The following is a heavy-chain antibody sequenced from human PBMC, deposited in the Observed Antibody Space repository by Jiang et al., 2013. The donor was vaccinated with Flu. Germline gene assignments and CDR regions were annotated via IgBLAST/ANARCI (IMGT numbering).Heavy chain of an antibody. J-gene: IGHJ3*02. D-gene: IGHD5-18*01. CDR1: GFSLSTSGVG. CDR2: IYWNDDR. CDR3: AHDGQIQLWVPDAFDI. V-gene: IGHV2-5*01. Sequence: KPTQTLTLTCTFSGFSLSTSGVGVGWIRQPPGKALEWLALIYWNDDRRYSPSLKSRLTITKDTSKNQVVLTMTNMDPVDTATYYCAHDGQIQLWVPDAFDIWGQGTMVTVSS.